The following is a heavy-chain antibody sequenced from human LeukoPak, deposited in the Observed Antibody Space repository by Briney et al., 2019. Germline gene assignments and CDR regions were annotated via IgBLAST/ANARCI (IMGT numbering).Heavy chain of an antibody. Sequence: ASVKVACKVSGYTLTELSMHWVRQAPGKGREWMGGFDPEDGETIYAQKFQGRVTMTEDTSTDTAYMELSSLRSEDTAVYYCATDHPTRYFGPFDYWGPGTMVTVSS. J-gene: IGHJ4*02. CDR3: ATDHPTRYFGPFDY. CDR2: FDPEDGET. D-gene: IGHD3-9*01. CDR1: GYTLTELS. V-gene: IGHV1-24*01.